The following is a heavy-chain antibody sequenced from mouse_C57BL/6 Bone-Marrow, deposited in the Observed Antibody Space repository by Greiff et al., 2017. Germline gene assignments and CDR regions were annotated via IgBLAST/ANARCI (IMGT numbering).Heavy chain of an antibody. V-gene: IGHV6-3*01. CDR2: IRLKSDNYAT. D-gene: IGHD2-4*01. Sequence: EVQLQQSGGGLVQPGGSMKLSCVASGFTFSNYWMNWVRQSPEKGLEWVAQIRLKSDNYATHYAESVKGRFTISREESQSSVYLQMNNLRAADTEIYDSTTYDYDGFAYWGQGTLVTVSA. CDR1: GFTFSNYW. J-gene: IGHJ3*01. CDR3: TTYDYDGFAY.